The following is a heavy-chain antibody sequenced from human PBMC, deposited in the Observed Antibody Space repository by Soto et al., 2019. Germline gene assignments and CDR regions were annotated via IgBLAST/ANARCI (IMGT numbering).Heavy chain of an antibody. CDR3: ARDGEDGYNPPDY. CDR1: GGSISSHY. D-gene: IGHD5-12*01. V-gene: IGHV4-4*07. Sequence: SETLSLTCTISGGSISSHYWHWFRQPAGKRLEWIGRIHSGGDTNYNPSLTNRVKMSVDTSKNQFSPKLKSMTAADTAVYYCARDGEDGYNPPDYWGQGALVTVSS. CDR2: IHSGGDT. J-gene: IGHJ4*02.